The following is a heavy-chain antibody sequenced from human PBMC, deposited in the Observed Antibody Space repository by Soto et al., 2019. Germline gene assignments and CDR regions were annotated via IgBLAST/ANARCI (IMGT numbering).Heavy chain of an antibody. D-gene: IGHD3-3*01. V-gene: IGHV1-18*04. CDR3: ARTTYYDFWSGYLSYGMDV. CDR2: IGAYNGNT. CDR1: GYTFTSYG. J-gene: IGHJ6*02. Sequence: ASVKVSCKASGYTFTSYGISWVRQAPGQGLEWMGWIGAYNGNTNYAQKLQGRVTMTTDTSTSTAYMELRSLRSDDTAVYYCARTTYYDFWSGYLSYGMDVWGQGTTVTVSS.